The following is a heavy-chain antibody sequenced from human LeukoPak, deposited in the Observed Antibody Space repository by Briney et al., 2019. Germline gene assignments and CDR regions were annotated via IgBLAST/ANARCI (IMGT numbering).Heavy chain of an antibody. CDR1: GLTFSSYA. J-gene: IGHJ6*02. V-gene: IGHV3-23*01. Sequence: GGSLRLSCAASGLTFSSYAINWVRQAPGKGLEWVSAISSSGGTTYYADSVKGRFTISRDNSKNTLYLQMNSLRAEDTAVYYCARDPTYYYDSSGRRYYYYGMDVWGQGTTVTVSS. CDR2: ISSSGGTT. CDR3: ARDPTYYYDSSGRRYYYYGMDV. D-gene: IGHD3-22*01.